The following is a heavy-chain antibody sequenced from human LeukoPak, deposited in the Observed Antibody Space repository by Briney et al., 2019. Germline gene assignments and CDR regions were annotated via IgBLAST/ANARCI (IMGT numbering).Heavy chain of an antibody. Sequence: GGSLRLSCAASGFTFSSYSTNWVRQAPGKGLEWVSYISSASGSIYYADSVKGRFTISRDNAKNSLFLQMNSLRAEDTAVYYCARLPAYCSSTSCYFDYWGQGTLVTVSS. CDR1: GFTFSSYS. CDR2: ISSASGSI. V-gene: IGHV3-48*04. CDR3: ARLPAYCSSTSCYFDY. D-gene: IGHD2-2*01. J-gene: IGHJ4*02.